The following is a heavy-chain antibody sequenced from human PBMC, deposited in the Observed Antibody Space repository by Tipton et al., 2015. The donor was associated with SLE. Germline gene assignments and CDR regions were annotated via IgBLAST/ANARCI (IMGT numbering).Heavy chain of an antibody. D-gene: IGHD4-17*01. CDR1: GYSMSSGYF. CDR3: ARDLRQPSYFDL. J-gene: IGHJ4*02. CDR2: IHHSGST. Sequence: TLSLTCAVSGYSMSSGYFWGWIRQPPGKGLEWIGSIHHSGSTYYNPSLKSRVTISVDTSKNQFSQKLSSVTAADAAVYFCARDLRQPSYFDLWGQGNLVTVSS. V-gene: IGHV4-38-2*02.